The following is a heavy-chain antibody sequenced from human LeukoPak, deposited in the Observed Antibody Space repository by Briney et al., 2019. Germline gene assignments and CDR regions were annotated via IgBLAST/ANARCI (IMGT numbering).Heavy chain of an antibody. CDR1: GGSISSYY. CDR2: IYYSGST. V-gene: IGHV4-59*01. J-gene: IGHJ6*02. Sequence: NPSETLSLTCTVSGGSISSYYWSWIRQPPGKELEWIGYIYYSGSTNYNPSLKSRVTISVDTSKNQFSLKLSSVTAADTAVYYCARNPRSWTFMDVWGQGTTVTVSS. D-gene: IGHD6-13*01. CDR3: ARNPRSWTFMDV.